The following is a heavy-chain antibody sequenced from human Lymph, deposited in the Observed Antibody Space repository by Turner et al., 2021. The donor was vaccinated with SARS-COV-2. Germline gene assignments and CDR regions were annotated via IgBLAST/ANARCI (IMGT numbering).Heavy chain of an antibody. Sequence: EVQLVESGGGLVQPGRSLRLSCAASGFTFDEYVMHWVRQAAGKGLEWGSGISWNSGSIGHADSVKGRFTISRDNAKNSLYLQMNSLRAEDTALYYCAKGRRFGMDVWGQGTTVTVSS. J-gene: IGHJ6*02. V-gene: IGHV3-9*01. CDR3: AKGRRFGMDV. CDR2: ISWNSGSI. CDR1: GFTFDEYV.